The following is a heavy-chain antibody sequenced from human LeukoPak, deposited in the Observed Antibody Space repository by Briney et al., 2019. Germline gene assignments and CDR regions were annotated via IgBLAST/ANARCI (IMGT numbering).Heavy chain of an antibody. CDR1: GFIFSSYG. D-gene: IGHD6-19*01. Sequence: GGSLRLSCVASGFIFSSYGIHWVRQAPGKGLEWVSFIRYDGNSKYYADSVKGRFTVSRDNSKNTLYLQMNSLRVEDAAVYYCAKDQEREQWLASFDFWGQGTLVTVSS. CDR2: IRYDGNSK. J-gene: IGHJ4*02. V-gene: IGHV3-30*02. CDR3: AKDQEREQWLASFDF.